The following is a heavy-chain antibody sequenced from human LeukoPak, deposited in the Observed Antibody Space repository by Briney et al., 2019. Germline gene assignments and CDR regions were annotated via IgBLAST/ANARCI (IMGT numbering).Heavy chain of an antibody. CDR2: ISSSGSNI. V-gene: IGHV3-48*03. CDR1: GFTFNNYE. J-gene: IGHJ4*02. D-gene: IGHD3-22*01. CDR3: ARETYSYDSSGNSPFDY. Sequence: GGSLRLSCAASGFTFNNYELNWVRQAPGKGLEWVSNISSSGSNIYYADSVKGRFIISRGNAKNSLYLQMNSLRAEDTAVYYCARETYSYDSSGNSPFDYWGQGTLVTVSS.